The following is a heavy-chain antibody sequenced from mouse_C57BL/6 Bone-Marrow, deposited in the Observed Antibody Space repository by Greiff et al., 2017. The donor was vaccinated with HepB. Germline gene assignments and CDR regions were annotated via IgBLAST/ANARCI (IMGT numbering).Heavy chain of an antibody. CDR2: IYPRSGNT. CDR1: GYTFTSYG. CDR3: ARCGFTVPFAY. Sequence: VQLQESGAELARPGASVKLSCKASGYTFTSYGISWVKQRTGQGLEWIGEIYPRSGNTYYNEKFKGKATLTADKSSSTAYMERRSLTSEDSAVYFCARCGFTVPFAYWGRGTLVTVSA. V-gene: IGHV1-81*01. J-gene: IGHJ3*01. D-gene: IGHD1-1*01.